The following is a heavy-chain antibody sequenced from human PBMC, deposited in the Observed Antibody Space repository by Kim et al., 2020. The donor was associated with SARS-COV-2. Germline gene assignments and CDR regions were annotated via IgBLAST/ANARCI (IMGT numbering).Heavy chain of an antibody. CDR2: ISSSSIYI. V-gene: IGHV3-21*01. D-gene: IGHD2-2*01. Sequence: GGSLRLSCAASGFTFSSYSMNWVRQAPGKGLEWVSSISSSSIYIYYADSVKGPFTISRDNAKTSLYLQMNSLRAEDTAVYYCAREDIVVVPAAVYYYYGMDGWGQGTTVTVSS. J-gene: IGHJ6*02. CDR1: GFTFSSYS. CDR3: AREDIVVVPAAVYYYYGMDG.